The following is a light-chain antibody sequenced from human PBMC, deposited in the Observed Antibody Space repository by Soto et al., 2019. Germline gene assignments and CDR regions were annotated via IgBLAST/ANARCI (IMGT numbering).Light chain of an antibody. J-gene: IGKJ2*01. V-gene: IGKV3-20*01. Sequence: EIVLTQSPGTLSLSPGERATLSCRASQSVTSSYLAWYQQKPGQAPRLLIYGASTRATGLPDRFSGSGSGTDFTLTISRLEPEDFATYYCLQDYNYPYTFGQGTKLEIK. CDR2: GAS. CDR3: LQDYNYPYT. CDR1: QSVTSSY.